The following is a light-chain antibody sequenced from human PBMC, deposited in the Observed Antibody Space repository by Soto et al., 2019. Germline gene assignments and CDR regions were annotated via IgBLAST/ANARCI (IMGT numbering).Light chain of an antibody. CDR2: WAS. V-gene: IGKV4-1*01. Sequence: DIVMTQSPDSLALSLGERASIDCKSSLSVLYSSNNKNYLAWYQQKPGQPPKLLIYWASTRESGVPDRFSGSGSATDFTLTISSLQAEDVAVYYCQQYFSTPLTFGGGTKVEIK. CDR1: LSVLYSSNNKNY. CDR3: QQYFSTPLT. J-gene: IGKJ4*01.